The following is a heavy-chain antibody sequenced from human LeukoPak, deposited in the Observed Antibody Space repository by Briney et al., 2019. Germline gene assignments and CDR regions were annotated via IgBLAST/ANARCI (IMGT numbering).Heavy chain of an antibody. V-gene: IGHV3-48*04. J-gene: IGHJ4*02. CDR2: ISAASWGI. CDR3: ARGGLYHYSGTSGDY. CDR1: GFTFSTYS. D-gene: IGHD1-26*01. Sequence: GGSLRLSCAASGFTFSTYSMTWVRQAPGKGLEWISHISAASWGIKYADSVKGRFTISRDNAKNSLYLQMNSLRAEDTAVYYCARGGLYHYSGTSGDYWGQGTLVTVSS.